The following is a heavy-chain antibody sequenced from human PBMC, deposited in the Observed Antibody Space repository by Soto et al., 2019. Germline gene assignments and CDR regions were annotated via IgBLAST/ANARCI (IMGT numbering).Heavy chain of an antibody. Sequence: QVQLVESGGGVVQPGRSLRLSCAASGFTFSSYGMHWVRQAPGKGLEWVAVIWYDGSNKYYADSVKGRFTISRDNSKNTLSRKMNGLGAEDTVVYYCARVSGSYYMRGTWFDPWGQGTLVTFSS. V-gene: IGHV3-33*01. J-gene: IGHJ5*02. D-gene: IGHD3-10*01. CDR2: IWYDGSNK. CDR1: GFTFSSYG. CDR3: ARVSGSYYMRGTWFDP.